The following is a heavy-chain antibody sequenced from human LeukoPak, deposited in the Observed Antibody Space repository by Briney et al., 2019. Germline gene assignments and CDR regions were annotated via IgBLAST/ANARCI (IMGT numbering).Heavy chain of an antibody. Sequence: SETLSLTCAVSGYSISSGYYWGWLRQPPGKGLEWIGIIYHSGSTYYNPSLKSRVTISVDTSKNQFSLKLSSVTAADTAVYYCAREGEYSYGYYYYYYMDVWGKGTTVTVSS. CDR3: AREGEYSYGYYYYYYMDV. CDR2: IYHSGST. V-gene: IGHV4-38-2*02. J-gene: IGHJ6*03. CDR1: GYSISSGYY. D-gene: IGHD5-18*01.